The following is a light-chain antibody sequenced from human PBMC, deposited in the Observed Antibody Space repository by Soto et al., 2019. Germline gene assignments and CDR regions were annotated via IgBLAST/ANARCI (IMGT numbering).Light chain of an antibody. CDR1: QSLLHSNGYNY. J-gene: IGKJ1*01. CDR2: LGS. CDR3: MQALQTPPT. Sequence: DIVMTQSPLSLHVTPGEPASISCRSSQSLLHSNGYNYLDWYLQKPWQSPQLLIYLGSNRASGVPDRFSGSGSGTDFTLKISRVEAEDVGVYYGMQALQTPPTFGQGTKVEIK. V-gene: IGKV2-28*01.